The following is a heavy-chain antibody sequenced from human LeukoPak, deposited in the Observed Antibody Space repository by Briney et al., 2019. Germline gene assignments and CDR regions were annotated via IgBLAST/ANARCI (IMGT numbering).Heavy chain of an antibody. CDR1: GYTFTGYY. CDR2: INPNSGGT. Sequence: ASVKFPCKASGYTFTGYYIHWVRQAPGQGLEWVGWINPNSGGTNYAQKLQGRATMARDTSITTAYMELSRLRSDDTAVYYCARGPVVGATIPGDYWGQGTLVTVSS. D-gene: IGHD1-26*01. J-gene: IGHJ4*02. V-gene: IGHV1-2*02. CDR3: ARGPVVGATIPGDY.